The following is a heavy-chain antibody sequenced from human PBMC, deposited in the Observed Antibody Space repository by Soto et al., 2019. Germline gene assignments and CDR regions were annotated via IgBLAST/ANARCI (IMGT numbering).Heavy chain of an antibody. J-gene: IGHJ4*02. D-gene: IGHD6-13*01. CDR2: IYYSGST. CDR3: ARLKAATVLDY. V-gene: IGHV4-39*01. CDR1: GGSISSSSYY. Sequence: SETLSLTCTVSGGSISSSSYYWGWIRQPPGKGLEWIGSIYYSGSTYYNPSLKSRVTISVDTSKNQFSLKLSSVTAADTAVYYCARLKAATVLDYWGQGALVTVS.